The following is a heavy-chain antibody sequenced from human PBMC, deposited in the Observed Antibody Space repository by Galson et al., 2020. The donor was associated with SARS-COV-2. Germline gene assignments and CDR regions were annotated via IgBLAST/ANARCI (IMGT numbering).Heavy chain of an antibody. V-gene: IGHV1-69*01. J-gene: IGHJ6*02. Sequence: KISCKASGGTFSSYAISWVRQAPGQGLEWMGGIIPIFGTANYAQKFQGRVTITADESTSTAYMELSSLRSEDTAVYYCARGGGLLVRGVPSYGMDVWGQGTTVTVSS. CDR3: ARGGGLLVRGVPSYGMDV. D-gene: IGHD3-10*01. CDR2: IIPIFGTA. CDR1: GGTFSSYA.